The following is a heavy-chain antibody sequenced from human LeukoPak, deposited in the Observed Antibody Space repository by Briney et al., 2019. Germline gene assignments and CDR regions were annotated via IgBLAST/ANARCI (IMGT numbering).Heavy chain of an antibody. D-gene: IGHD3-10*02. J-gene: IGHJ6*02. V-gene: IGHV4-59*01. CDR1: GGSISSYY. CDR2: IYYSGST. CDR3: ASVLGVTGHYGMDV. Sequence: SETLSLTCTVSGGSISSYYWSWIRQPPGKGLEWIGYIYYSGSTNYNPSLKSRVTISVDTSKNQFSLKLSSVTAADTAVYYRASVLGVTGHYGMDVWGQGTTVTVSS.